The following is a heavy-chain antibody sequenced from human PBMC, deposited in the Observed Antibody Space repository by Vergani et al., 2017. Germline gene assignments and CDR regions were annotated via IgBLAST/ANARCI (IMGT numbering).Heavy chain of an antibody. D-gene: IGHD3-3*01. J-gene: IGHJ6*03. CDR3: ARVGHYDFWSGPSYYYYMDV. CDR2: IYTSGST. V-gene: IGHV4-4*07. Sequence: QVQLQESGPGLVKPSETLSLTCTVSGGSISSYYWSWIRQPAGKGLEWIGRIYTSGSTNYNPSLKSRVTMSVDTSTNQFSLKLSSVTAADTAVYYCARVGHYDFWSGPSYYYYMDVWGKGTTVTVSS. CDR1: GGSISSYY.